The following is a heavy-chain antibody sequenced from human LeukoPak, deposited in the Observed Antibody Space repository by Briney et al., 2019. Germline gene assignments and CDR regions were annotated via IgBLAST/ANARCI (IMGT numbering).Heavy chain of an antibody. D-gene: IGHD3-22*01. CDR1: GGTFSSYA. J-gene: IGHJ4*02. V-gene: IGHV1-69*13. Sequence: SVKVSCKASGGTFSSYAISWVRQAPGQGLEWMGGIIPIFGTANYAQKFQGRVTITADESTSTAYMELSSLRAEDTAVYYCARDAISYYYDSSGYYLDYWGQGTLVTVSS. CDR2: IIPIFGTA. CDR3: ARDAISYYYDSSGYYLDY.